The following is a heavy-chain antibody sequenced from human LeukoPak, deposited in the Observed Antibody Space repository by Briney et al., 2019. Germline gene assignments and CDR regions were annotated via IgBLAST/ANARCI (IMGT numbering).Heavy chain of an antibody. CDR3: AIDLPAAAGTLSWFDP. Sequence: SETLSLTCTVSGGSISSYYWSWIRQPAGKGLEWIGRIYTSGSTNYNPSLKSRVTISVDTSKNQFSLKLSSVTAADTAVYHCAIDLPAAAGTLSWFDPWGQGTLVTVSS. CDR1: GGSISSYY. J-gene: IGHJ5*02. D-gene: IGHD6-13*01. V-gene: IGHV4-4*07. CDR2: IYTSGST.